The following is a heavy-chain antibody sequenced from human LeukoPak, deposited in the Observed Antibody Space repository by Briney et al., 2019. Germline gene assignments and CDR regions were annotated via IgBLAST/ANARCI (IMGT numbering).Heavy chain of an antibody. CDR2: ISYDGNNK. CDR1: GFTFSSYA. CDR3: ARMSPPFSA. Sequence: GGSLRLSCAASGFTFSSYAMHWVRQAPGKGLEWVAVISYDGNNKYYADSVKGRFTISRDNSKNTLFLQMNSLGAEDTAVYYCARMSPPFSAWGQGVLVTVSS. J-gene: IGHJ5*02. V-gene: IGHV3-30-3*01.